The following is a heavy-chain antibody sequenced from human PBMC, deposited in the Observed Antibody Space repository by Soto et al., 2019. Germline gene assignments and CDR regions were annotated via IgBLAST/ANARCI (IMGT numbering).Heavy chain of an antibody. D-gene: IGHD5-12*01. CDR2: INTYNGMT. V-gene: IGHV1-18*01. Sequence: QVQLVQSGGEVKKPGASVTVSCKASGYTFINYHITWVRQAPGQGLEWMAWINTYNGMTDYAQRFQGRVTMTRDISTSIADMELRNMGSDDSAVYFCAKSPRGEMATDWVQGTLVTVS. CDR3: AKSPRGEMATD. J-gene: IGHJ4*02. CDR1: GYTFINYH.